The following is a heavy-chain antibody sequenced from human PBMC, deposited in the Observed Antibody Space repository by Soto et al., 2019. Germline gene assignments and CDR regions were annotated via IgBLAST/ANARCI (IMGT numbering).Heavy chain of an antibody. CDR1: GFIFSDYS. Sequence: PGGSLRLSCTPSGFIFSDYSMNWVRQAPRKGLEWISYITTTSSTMYYADSVKGRFTISRDNAKNSLYLQMNSLRDEDTAVYYCARDSSGRQYYGMDVWGQGTTVTVSS. V-gene: IGHV3-48*02. CDR3: ARDSSGRQYYGMDV. CDR2: ITTTSSTM. J-gene: IGHJ6*02. D-gene: IGHD3-22*01.